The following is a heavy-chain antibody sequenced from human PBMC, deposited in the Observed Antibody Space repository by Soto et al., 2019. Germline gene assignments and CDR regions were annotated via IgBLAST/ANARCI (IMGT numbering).Heavy chain of an antibody. V-gene: IGHV4-39*01. CDR1: GVSIHNSHSF. D-gene: IGHD2-15*01. CDR2: VYYSGGA. J-gene: IGHJ4*02. Sequence: PSETLSLTCAVSGVSIHNSHSFWGWIRQPPGKGLEFIGSVYYSGGANYNPSLKSRVTVSIDTSNNRFSLRVNSVTAADTAVYYRGRVVEGATRQNDLDSWGPGILVSVXS. CDR3: GRVVEGATRQNDLDS.